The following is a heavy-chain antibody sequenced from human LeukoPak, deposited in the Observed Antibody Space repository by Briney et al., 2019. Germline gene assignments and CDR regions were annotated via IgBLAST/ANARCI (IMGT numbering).Heavy chain of an antibody. Sequence: PSETLSLTCTVSGGSISSSSYYWGWIRQPPGKGLEWIGSIYYSGSTYYNPSLKSRVTISVDTSKNQFSLKLSSVTAADTAVYYCARDVGYGDYGNWFDPWGQGTLVTVSS. J-gene: IGHJ5*02. D-gene: IGHD4-17*01. V-gene: IGHV4-39*07. CDR2: IYYSGST. CDR1: GGSISSSSYY. CDR3: ARDVGYGDYGNWFDP.